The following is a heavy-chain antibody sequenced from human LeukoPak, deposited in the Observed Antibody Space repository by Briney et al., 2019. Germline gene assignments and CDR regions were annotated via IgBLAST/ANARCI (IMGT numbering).Heavy chain of an antibody. J-gene: IGHJ4*02. Sequence: GGSLRLSCAASGFTFSTYAMSWVRQAPGKGLEWVSSISGSGSSTSYADSVKGLFTISRDNSKNTLDLQMNSLRAEDTAIYYCAKGSLRLGELSSWTLDYWGQGTLVTVSS. CDR2: ISGSGSST. CDR1: GFTFSTYA. CDR3: AKGSLRLGELSSWTLDY. D-gene: IGHD3-16*02. V-gene: IGHV3-23*01.